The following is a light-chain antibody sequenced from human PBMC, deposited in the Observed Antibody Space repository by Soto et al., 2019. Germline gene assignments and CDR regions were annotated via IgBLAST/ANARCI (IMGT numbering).Light chain of an antibody. CDR2: DAS. Sequence: EVVLTQSPGTLSLSPGERATLSCSASQNVSSYVAWYQQKPGQSPRLLIYDASKRATGIPARFSGSGSGADFTLTSSSLDPEDFAVYYCQQRFFGPGTKVDLK. CDR1: QNVSSY. V-gene: IGKV3-11*01. J-gene: IGKJ3*01. CDR3: QQRF.